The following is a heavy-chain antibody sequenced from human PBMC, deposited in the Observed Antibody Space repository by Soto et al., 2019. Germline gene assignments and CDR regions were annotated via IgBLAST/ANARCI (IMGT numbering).Heavy chain of an antibody. CDR1: GYTFTSYG. D-gene: IGHD2-8*02. Sequence: GASVKVSCKASGYTFTSYGISWVRQAPGQGLEWMGWISAYNGNTNYAQKLQGRVTMTTDTSTSTAYMELRSLRSDDTAVYYCALVVYAMSVFWFDPWGQGTLVTVSS. V-gene: IGHV1-18*01. J-gene: IGHJ5*02. CDR2: ISAYNGNT. CDR3: ALVVYAMSVFWFDP.